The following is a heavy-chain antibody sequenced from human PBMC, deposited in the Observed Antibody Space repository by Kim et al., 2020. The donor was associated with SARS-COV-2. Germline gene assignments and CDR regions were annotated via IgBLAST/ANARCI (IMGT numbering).Heavy chain of an antibody. J-gene: IGHJ4*02. D-gene: IGHD5-12*01. Sequence: RFTISRDNSKNTLYLQMNSLRAEDTAVYYCAKSLHRAGYSGYGGGLSLDYWGQGTLVTVSS. V-gene: IGHV3-23*03. CDR3: AKSLHRAGYSGYGGGLSLDY.